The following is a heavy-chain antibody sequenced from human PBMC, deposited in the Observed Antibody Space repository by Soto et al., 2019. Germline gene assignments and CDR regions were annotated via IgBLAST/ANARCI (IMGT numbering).Heavy chain of an antibody. D-gene: IGHD3-9*01. CDR3: ARGYDILTGYSAPFDP. CDR2: IYYSGST. V-gene: IGHV4-59*01. Sequence: PSETLSLTCTASGGSMSSYYWSWIRQPPGKGLEWIGYIYYSGSTNYNPSLKSRVTISVDTSKNQFSLKLSSLTAADTAVYYCARGYDILTGYSAPFDPWGQGTLVTVSS. J-gene: IGHJ5*02. CDR1: GGSMSSYY.